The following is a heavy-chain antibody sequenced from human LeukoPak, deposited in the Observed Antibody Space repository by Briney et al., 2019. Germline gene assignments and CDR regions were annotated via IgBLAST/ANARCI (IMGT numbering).Heavy chain of an antibody. CDR3: ARIVSLDAFDI. CDR1: GSSISSYY. V-gene: IGHV4-59*01. CDR2: IYYSGST. D-gene: IGHD1-26*01. Sequence: SETLSLTCTVSGSSISSYYWSWIRQPPGKGLEWIGYIYYSGSTNYNPSLKSRVTISVDTSKNQFSLKLSSVTAADTAVYYCARIVSLDAFDIWGQGTMVTVSS. J-gene: IGHJ3*02.